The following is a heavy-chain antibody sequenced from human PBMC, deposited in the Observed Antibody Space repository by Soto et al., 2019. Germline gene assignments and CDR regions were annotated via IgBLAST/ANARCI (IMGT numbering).Heavy chain of an antibody. D-gene: IGHD6-6*01. CDR2: MNPNSGNT. V-gene: IGHV1-8*01. CDR1: GSTFTSYD. Sequence: GASVKVSCKASGSTFTSYDINWVRQATGQGLEWMGWMNPNSGNTGYAQKFKGRVTMTRNTSISTAYMELSSLRSEDTAVYYCATARSSIAGDWFDPWGQGTLVTVSS. J-gene: IGHJ5*02. CDR3: ATARSSIAGDWFDP.